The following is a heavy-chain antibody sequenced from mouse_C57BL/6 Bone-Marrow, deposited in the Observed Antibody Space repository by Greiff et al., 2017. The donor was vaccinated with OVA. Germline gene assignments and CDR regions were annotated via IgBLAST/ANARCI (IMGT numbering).Heavy chain of an antibody. D-gene: IGHD2-3*01. CDR2: IHPNSGST. CDR3: ARRVYDGYYGLYYFDY. Sequence: QVQLQQPGAELVKPGASVKLSCKASGYTFTSYWMHWVKQRPGQGLEWIGMIHPNSGSTNYNEKFKSKATLTVDKSSSTAYMQLSSLTSEDSAVYYFARRVYDGYYGLYYFDYWGQGTTLTVSS. V-gene: IGHV1-64*01. J-gene: IGHJ2*01. CDR1: GYTFTSYW.